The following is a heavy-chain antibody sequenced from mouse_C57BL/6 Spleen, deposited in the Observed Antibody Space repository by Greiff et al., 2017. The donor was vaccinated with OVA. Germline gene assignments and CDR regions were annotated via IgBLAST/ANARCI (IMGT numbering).Heavy chain of an antibody. CDR1: GYTFTDYE. CDR2: IDPETGGT. D-gene: IGHD2-2*01. V-gene: IGHV1-15*01. J-gene: IGHJ4*01. Sequence: QVQLQQSGAELVRPGASVTLSCKASGYTFTDYEMHWVKQTPVHGLEWIGAIDPETGGTAYNQKFKGKAILTADKSSSTAYMELRSLTSEDSAVYYGTRSGVTTTGYYYAMDYWGQGTSVTVSS. CDR3: TRSGVTTTGYYYAMDY.